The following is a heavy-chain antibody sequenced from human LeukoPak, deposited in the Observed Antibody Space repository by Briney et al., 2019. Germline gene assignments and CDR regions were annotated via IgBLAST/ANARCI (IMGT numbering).Heavy chain of an antibody. CDR2: INHSGST. CDR1: GGSFSGYY. V-gene: IGHV4-34*01. CDR3: ARDLAGNNGMDV. D-gene: IGHD6-19*01. J-gene: IGHJ6*02. Sequence: SETLSLTCAVYGGSFSGYYWSWIRQPPGKGLEWIGEINHSGSTNYNPSLKSRVTISVDTSKNQFSLKLSSVTAADTAVYYCARDLAGNNGMDVWGQGTTVTVSS.